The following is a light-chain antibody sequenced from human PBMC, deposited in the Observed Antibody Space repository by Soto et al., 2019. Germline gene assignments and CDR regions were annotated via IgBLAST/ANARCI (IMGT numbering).Light chain of an antibody. CDR3: SSYETGNTRV. V-gene: IGLV2-14*03. Sequence: QSVLTQPASVSGSPGRSITISCTGTSNDVGGYNYVSWYQQHPGKAPKLMIYDVSSRPSGVSNRFSGSKSGNMASLTISGLQADDEADYYCSSYETGNTRVFGTGTKVTVL. CDR2: DVS. J-gene: IGLJ1*01. CDR1: SNDVGGYNY.